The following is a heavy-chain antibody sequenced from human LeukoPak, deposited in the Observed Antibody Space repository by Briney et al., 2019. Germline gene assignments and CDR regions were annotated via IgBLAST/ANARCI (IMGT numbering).Heavy chain of an antibody. CDR3: ARRLGRKFGERFYYYYYMDV. V-gene: IGHV4-34*01. J-gene: IGHJ6*03. CDR1: GGSFSGYF. Sequence: SETLSLTCAVYGGSFSGYFWSWVRQPPGKGREWIGEIDHSGSTKDNPSPKSRITMSVDTSKNQFSLQLSSVTAADTAVYYCARRLGRKFGERFYYYYYMDVWGKGTTVTISS. D-gene: IGHD3-10*01. CDR2: IDHSGST.